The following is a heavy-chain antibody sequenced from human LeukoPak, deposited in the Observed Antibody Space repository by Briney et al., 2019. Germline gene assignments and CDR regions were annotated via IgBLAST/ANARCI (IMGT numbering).Heavy chain of an antibody. D-gene: IGHD6-13*01. CDR1: GGSISSYY. CDR2: IYYSGST. J-gene: IGHJ6*02. V-gene: IGHV4-59*12. CDR3: ASENSSSWYGGGMDV. Sequence: SETLSLTCTVSGGSISSYYWSWIRQPPGKGLEWIGYIYYSGSTNYNPSLKSRVTISVDTSKNQFSLKLSSVTAADTAVYYCASENSSSWYGGGMDVWGQGTTVTVSS.